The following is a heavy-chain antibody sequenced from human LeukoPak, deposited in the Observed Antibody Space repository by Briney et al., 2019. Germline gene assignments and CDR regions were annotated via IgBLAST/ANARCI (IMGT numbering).Heavy chain of an antibody. J-gene: IGHJ3*02. CDR1: GGSISSSTYY. V-gene: IGHV4-39*07. Sequence: SETLSLTCTVSGGSISSSTYYWGWIRQPPGKGLEWIGSIYYSGSTDYNPSLKSRVTISVDTSKNQFSLKLSSVTAADTAVYYCARGSYGADEDAFDIWGQGTMVTVSS. D-gene: IGHD1-26*01. CDR3: ARGSYGADEDAFDI. CDR2: IYYSGST.